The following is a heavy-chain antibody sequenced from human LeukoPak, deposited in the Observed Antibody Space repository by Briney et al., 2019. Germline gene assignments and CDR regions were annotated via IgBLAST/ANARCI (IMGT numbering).Heavy chain of an antibody. CDR2: MNPNSGNT. D-gene: IGHD2-21*02. Sequence: ASVKVSCKASGYTFTGYYMHWVRQAPGQGLEWMGWMNPNSGNTGYAQKFQGRVTMTRNTSISTAYMELSSLRSEDTAVYYCARTRLRSYLAYCGGDCYSGDAFDIWGQGTMVTVSS. CDR3: ARTRLRSYLAYCGGDCYSGDAFDI. CDR1: GYTFTGYY. V-gene: IGHV1-8*02. J-gene: IGHJ3*02.